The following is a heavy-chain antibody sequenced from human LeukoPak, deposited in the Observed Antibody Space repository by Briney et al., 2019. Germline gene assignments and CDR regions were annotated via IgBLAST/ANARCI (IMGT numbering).Heavy chain of an antibody. CDR2: ISGSGGAGT. D-gene: IGHD1-26*01. J-gene: IGHJ6*02. Sequence: GSLRLSCAGSGFTFSSYAMSWVRQAPGKGLEWVSTISGSGGAGTYCADSVKGRFTVSRDNSRNTLYLPMNSLRAEDTAVYYCVKDRGGSPFYGMDVWGQGTTVTVSS. CDR3: VKDRGGSPFYGMDV. V-gene: IGHV3-23*01. CDR1: GFTFSSYA.